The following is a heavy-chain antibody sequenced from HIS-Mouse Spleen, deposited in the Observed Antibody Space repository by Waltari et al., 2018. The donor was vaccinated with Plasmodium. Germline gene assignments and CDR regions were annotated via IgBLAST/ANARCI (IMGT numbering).Heavy chain of an antibody. CDR3: ASSWYWYFDL. CDR1: GFTFSSYW. V-gene: IGHV3-7*01. CDR2: IKKDGSEK. Sequence: EVQLVESGGGLVQPGGSLRLSCAASGFTFSSYWMSWVSQAPGKGLEWVAKIKKDGSEKYYVDSVKGRFTISRDNAKNSLYLQMNSLRAEDTAVYYCASSWYWYFDLWGRGTLVTVSS. J-gene: IGHJ2*01. D-gene: IGHD6-13*01.